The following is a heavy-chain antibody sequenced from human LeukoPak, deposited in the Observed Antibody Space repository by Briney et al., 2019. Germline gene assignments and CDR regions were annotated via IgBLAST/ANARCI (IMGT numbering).Heavy chain of an antibody. CDR1: GFTFSSYA. J-gene: IGHJ4*02. CDR3: AKHRADSSSTIVD. Sequence: PGGSLRLSCAASGFTFSSYAMSWVRQAPGKGLEWVSGISGGSTHTYYADSVKGRFTISRDNSNLTLPLQMSSLRADDTAVYYCAKHRADSSSTIVDWGQGTLVTVSS. CDR2: ISGGSTHT. V-gene: IGHV3-23*01. D-gene: IGHD6-13*01.